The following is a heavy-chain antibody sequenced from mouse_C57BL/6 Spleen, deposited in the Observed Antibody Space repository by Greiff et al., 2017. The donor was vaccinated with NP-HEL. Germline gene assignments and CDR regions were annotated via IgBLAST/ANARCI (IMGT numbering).Heavy chain of an antibody. J-gene: IGHJ4*01. Sequence: DVQLVESEGGLVQPGSSMKLSCTASGFTFSDYYMAWVRQVPEKGLEWVANINYDGSSTYYLDSLKSRFIISRDNAKNILYLQMSSLKSEDTATYYCAREVHGSSLYAMDYWGQGTSVTVSS. CDR1: GFTFSDYY. V-gene: IGHV5-16*01. CDR3: AREVHGSSLYAMDY. D-gene: IGHD1-1*01. CDR2: INYDGSST.